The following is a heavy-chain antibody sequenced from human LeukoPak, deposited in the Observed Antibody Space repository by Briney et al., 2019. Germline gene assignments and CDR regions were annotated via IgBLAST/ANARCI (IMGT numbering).Heavy chain of an antibody. D-gene: IGHD6-13*01. Sequence: GGSLTLSCAASGFTFSSYAMNWVRQPPGKGLEWVAVISYDGSNKYYADSVKGRFTISRDNSKSTLYLQMNSLRAEDTAVYYCARATYSSSSYYFDYWGQGTLVTVSS. J-gene: IGHJ4*02. CDR2: ISYDGSNK. V-gene: IGHV3-30-3*01. CDR3: ARATYSSSSYYFDY. CDR1: GFTFSSYA.